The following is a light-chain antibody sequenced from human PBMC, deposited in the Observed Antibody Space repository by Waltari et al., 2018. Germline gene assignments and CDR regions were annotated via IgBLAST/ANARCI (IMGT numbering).Light chain of an antibody. CDR3: MQALQTPYT. V-gene: IGKV2-28*01. CDR1: QSLLHSNGYTY. CDR2: LSS. Sequence: DIVMTQSPLSLPVTPGEPASISCRSSQSLLHSNGYTYLDWYLQKPGQSPQLLIYLSSTRDSGVPDRFSGSGSGTDFTLKISRMEAEDVGVYYCMQALQTPYTFGQGTKLEIK. J-gene: IGKJ2*01.